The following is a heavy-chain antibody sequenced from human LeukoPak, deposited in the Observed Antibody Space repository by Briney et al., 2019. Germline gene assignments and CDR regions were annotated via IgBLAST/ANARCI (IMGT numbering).Heavy chain of an antibody. V-gene: IGHV3-21*04. Sequence: PGGSLRLSCAASGFTFSSYWMHWVRQAPGKGLEWVSSISSSSSYIYYADSVKGRFTISRDNSKNTLHLQMNSLRAEDTAVYYCAKPLGIVVVVAAGYFDYWGQGTLVTVSS. CDR2: ISSSSSYI. J-gene: IGHJ4*02. CDR1: GFTFSSYW. D-gene: IGHD2-15*01. CDR3: AKPLGIVVVVAAGYFDY.